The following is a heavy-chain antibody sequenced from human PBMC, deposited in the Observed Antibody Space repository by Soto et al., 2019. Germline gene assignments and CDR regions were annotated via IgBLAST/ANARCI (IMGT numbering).Heavy chain of an antibody. V-gene: IGHV1-2*04. D-gene: IGHD2-15*01. J-gene: IGHJ3*02. CDR3: ARGPQSDGGGRTPVEVSSDAFDI. Sequence: ASVKVSCKASGYTFTGYYMHWVRQAPGQGLERMGWINPNSGGTNYAQKFQGWVTMTRDTSISTAYMELSRLRSDDTAVYYCARGPQSDGGGRTPVEVSSDAFDIWGQGTMVTVSS. CDR1: GYTFTGYY. CDR2: INPNSGGT.